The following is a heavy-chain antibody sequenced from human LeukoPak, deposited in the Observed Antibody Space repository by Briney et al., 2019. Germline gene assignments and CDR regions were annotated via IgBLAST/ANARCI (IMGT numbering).Heavy chain of an antibody. CDR2: IYYSGST. Sequence: PSETLSLTCTISGGSISSYYWSWIRQPPGKGLEWIGYIYYSGSTNYNPSLKSRVTISVDTSKNQFSLKLSSVTAADTAVYYCARAPVDTVGYFDYWGQGTLVTVSS. J-gene: IGHJ4*02. V-gene: IGHV4-59*01. CDR1: GGSISSYY. CDR3: ARAPVDTVGYFDY. D-gene: IGHD4-23*01.